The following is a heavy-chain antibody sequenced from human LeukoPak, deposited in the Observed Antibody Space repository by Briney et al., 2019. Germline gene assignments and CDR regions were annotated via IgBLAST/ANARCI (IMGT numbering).Heavy chain of an antibody. CDR3: ARLAMVRGLDI. CDR2: IQYSGST. D-gene: IGHD3-10*01. Sequence: PSQTLSLTCSVSGDSINSGGYYWNWSRQFPGKGLEWIGYIQYSGSTRYNTSLESRVTISLDTSKTQFSLKMTSVTAADTAVYYCARLAMVRGLDIWGQGTMVTVSS. CDR1: GDSINSGGYY. J-gene: IGHJ3*02. V-gene: IGHV4-31*03.